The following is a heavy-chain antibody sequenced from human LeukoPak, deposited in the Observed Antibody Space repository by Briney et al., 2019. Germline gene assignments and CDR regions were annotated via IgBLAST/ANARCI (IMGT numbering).Heavy chain of an antibody. Sequence: GGSLRLSCAASGFTLSSYGMHWVRQAPGKGLEWVAVIWYDGSNKYYADSVKGRFTISRDNSKDTLYLQMNSLRAEDTAVYYCARGRYGIFDYNWFDPWGQGTLVTVSS. CDR1: GFTLSSYG. D-gene: IGHD3-3*01. J-gene: IGHJ5*02. CDR2: IWYDGSNK. CDR3: ARGRYGIFDYNWFDP. V-gene: IGHV3-33*01.